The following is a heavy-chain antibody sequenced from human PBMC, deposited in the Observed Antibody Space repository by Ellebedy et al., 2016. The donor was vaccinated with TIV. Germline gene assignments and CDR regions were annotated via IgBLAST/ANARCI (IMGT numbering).Heavy chain of an antibody. CDR2: IHPGDSET. V-gene: IGHV5-51*01. J-gene: IGHJ4*02. Sequence: PGGSLRLSCKGSGYSFTNYWIGWVRQMPGKGLEWMGIIHPGDSETRYIPSFQGQVTISGDKSISTAYLQWSSLKASDTAMYYCARFTSDYSGDWFGRAFDHWGQGTLVIVSS. D-gene: IGHD2-21*02. CDR1: GYSFTNYW. CDR3: ARFTSDYSGDWFGRAFDH.